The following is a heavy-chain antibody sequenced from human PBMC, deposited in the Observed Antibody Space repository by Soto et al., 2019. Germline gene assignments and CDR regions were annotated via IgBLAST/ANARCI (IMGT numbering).Heavy chain of an antibody. V-gene: IGHV3-23*01. CDR1: AFTFGTYA. Sequence: EVQLSESGGGLVWPGGSLRLSCEGSAFTFGTYAMTWVRQAPGKGLEWLSAISVGSTTIKYADSVKGRFTISRDNSKNMLYLQMNSLRAEDTAIYYCAKDPNGDYIGAFDSWGQGTLVTVSS. J-gene: IGHJ4*02. CDR2: ISVGSTTI. D-gene: IGHD4-17*01. CDR3: AKDPNGDYIGAFDS.